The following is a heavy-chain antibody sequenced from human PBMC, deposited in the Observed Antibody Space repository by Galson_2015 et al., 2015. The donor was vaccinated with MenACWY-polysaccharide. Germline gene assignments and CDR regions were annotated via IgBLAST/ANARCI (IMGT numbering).Heavy chain of an antibody. V-gene: IGHV4-38-2*01. CDR1: GYSISSGYY. D-gene: IGHD1-26*01. J-gene: IGHJ4*02. Sequence: SETLSLTCAVSGYSISSGYYWGWIRQPPGKGLEWIGSIYHSGSTYYNPSLKSRVTISVDTSKNQFPLKLSSVTAADTAVYYCARVVKYSGSYYILHWGQGTLVTVSS. CDR3: ARVVKYSGSYYILH. CDR2: IYHSGST.